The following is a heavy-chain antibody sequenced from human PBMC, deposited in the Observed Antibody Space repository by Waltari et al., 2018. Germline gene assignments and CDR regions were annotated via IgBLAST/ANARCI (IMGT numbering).Heavy chain of an antibody. Sequence: QVQLQESGPGLVKPSETLSLTCTVSGGSISSYYWSWIRQPPGKGLEWIGYIYYSGSTNYNPSHKSRVTISVDTSRNQFSLKLSSVTAADTAVYYCARVYDSSGYYYYYGMDVWGQGTTVTVSS. V-gene: IGHV4-59*01. CDR3: ARVYDSSGYYYYYGMDV. CDR2: IYYSGST. CDR1: GGSISSYY. D-gene: IGHD3-22*01. J-gene: IGHJ6*02.